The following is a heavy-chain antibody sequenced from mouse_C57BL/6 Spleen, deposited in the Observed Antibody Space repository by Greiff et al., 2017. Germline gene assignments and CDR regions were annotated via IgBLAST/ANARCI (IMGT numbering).Heavy chain of an antibody. D-gene: IGHD1-1*01. CDR3: ASLYGSSLYYFDY. V-gene: IGHV5-9*01. Sequence: EVKVVESGGGLVKPGGSLKLSCAASGFTFSSYTMSWVRQTPEKRLAWVATISGGGGNTYYPDSVKGRFTISRDNAKNTLYLQMSSLRSEDTALYYCASLYGSSLYYFDYWGQGTTLTVSS. J-gene: IGHJ2*01. CDR1: GFTFSSYT. CDR2: ISGGGGNT.